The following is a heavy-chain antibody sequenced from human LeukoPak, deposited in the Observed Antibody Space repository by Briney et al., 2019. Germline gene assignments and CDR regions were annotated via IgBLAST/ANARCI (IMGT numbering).Heavy chain of an antibody. J-gene: IGHJ4*02. D-gene: IGHD3-9*01. CDR3: AREDDDILTGSYYFDY. Sequence: GGSLRLSCAASGFTFSSYGMHWVRQAPGKGLEWVAVISYDGSNKYYADSVKGRFTISRDNSKNTLYLQMNSLRAEDTAVYYCAREDDDILTGSYYFDYWGQGTLVTVSS. V-gene: IGHV3-30*03. CDR2: ISYDGSNK. CDR1: GFTFSSYG.